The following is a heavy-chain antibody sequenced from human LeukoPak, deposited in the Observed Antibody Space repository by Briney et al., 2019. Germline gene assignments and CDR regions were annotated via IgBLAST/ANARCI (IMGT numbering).Heavy chain of an antibody. CDR3: ARTSLSGYYYYGMDV. Sequence: PSETLSLTCTVSDGSISSSSYYWGWIRQPPGKGLEWIGSIYYSGTTYYNPSLKSRVTISVDTSKNQFSLNLSSVSVADTAVYYCARTSLSGYYYYGMDVWGQGPRSPSP. CDR2: IYYSGTT. D-gene: IGHD1-14*01. J-gene: IGHJ6*02. CDR1: DGSISSSSYY. V-gene: IGHV4-39*07.